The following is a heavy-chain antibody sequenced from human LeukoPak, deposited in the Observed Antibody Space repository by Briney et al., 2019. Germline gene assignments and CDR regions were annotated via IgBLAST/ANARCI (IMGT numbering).Heavy chain of an antibody. CDR1: GFTFSSND. CDR3: AKEYSVRNQFDY. D-gene: IGHD1-14*01. CDR2: ISGTDGSR. V-gene: IGHV3-23*01. J-gene: IGHJ4*02. Sequence: GGSLSLSCAASGFTFSSNDMSWGRRAPGKGLEWVSGISGTDGSRSYADSVKGRFTISRDNSKNTLFLQMSSLRAEDTAVYYCAKEYSVRNQFDYWGQGTLVAVSS.